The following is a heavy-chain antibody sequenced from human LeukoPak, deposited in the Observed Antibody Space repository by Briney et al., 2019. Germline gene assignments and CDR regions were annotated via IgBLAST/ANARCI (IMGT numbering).Heavy chain of an antibody. J-gene: IGHJ4*02. D-gene: IGHD3-10*01. Sequence: GESLRISCKGSGYSFTSYWISWVRQMPGKGLEWMGRIDPSDSYTNYSPSFQGHVTISADKSISTAYLQWSSLKASDTAMYYCASSYGSGSYYKDGEYWGQGTLVTVSS. V-gene: IGHV5-10-1*01. CDR2: IDPSDSYT. CDR3: ASSYGSGSYYKDGEY. CDR1: GYSFTSYW.